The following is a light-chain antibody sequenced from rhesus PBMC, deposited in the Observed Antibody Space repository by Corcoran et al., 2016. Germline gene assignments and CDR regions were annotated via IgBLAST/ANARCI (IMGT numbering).Light chain of an antibody. CDR1: QGITNF. Sequence: DIQMTQSPSSLSTSLGDRVTITCRASQGITNFLNWYQQTPGKAPKLLIYYADRLESGVPSRLSGSGSGTEVTLTISSLQPEDFATYDCQQYYTLPLTFGGGTRVEIK. V-gene: IGKV1-32*05. CDR2: YAD. J-gene: IGKJ4*01. CDR3: QQYYTLPLT.